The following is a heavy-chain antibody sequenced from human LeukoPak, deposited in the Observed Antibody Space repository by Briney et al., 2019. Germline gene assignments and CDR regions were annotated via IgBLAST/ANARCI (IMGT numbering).Heavy chain of an antibody. V-gene: IGHV3-30*04. J-gene: IGHJ4*02. D-gene: IGHD1-1*01. CDR1: GFTFSSYA. CDR2: IAYDGNNK. Sequence: GGSLRLSCAASGFTFSSYAMHWVRQAPGKGLEWVAVIAYDGNNKYYADSVKGRFTISRDNSKNTLYLQMNSLRAEDTAVYYCARPSTTVSLPDYWGQGTLVTVSS. CDR3: ARPSTTVSLPDY.